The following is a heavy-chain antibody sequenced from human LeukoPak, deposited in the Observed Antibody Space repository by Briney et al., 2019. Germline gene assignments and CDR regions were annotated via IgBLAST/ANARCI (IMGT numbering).Heavy chain of an antibody. V-gene: IGHV4-59*01. Sequence: PSETLSLTCTVSGGSISSYYWSWIRQPPGKGLEWIGYIYYSGSTNYNPSLKSRVTISVDTSKNQFSLKLSSVTAADTAVYYCARDRGVVVPAAYYYYYGMDVWGQGTTVTVSS. J-gene: IGHJ6*02. CDR2: IYYSGST. D-gene: IGHD2-2*01. CDR1: GGSISSYY. CDR3: ARDRGVVVPAAYYYYYGMDV.